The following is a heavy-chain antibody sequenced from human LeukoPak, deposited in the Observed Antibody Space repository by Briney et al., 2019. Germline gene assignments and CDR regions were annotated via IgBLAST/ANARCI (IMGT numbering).Heavy chain of an antibody. Sequence: PSETLSLTCAVYGGSFSGYYWSWIRQPPGKGLEWIGEINHSGSTNYNPSLKSRVTISVDTSKNQFSLKLSSVTAADTAVYYCARGLAAAGPNWFDPWGQGTLVTVSS. D-gene: IGHD6-13*01. J-gene: IGHJ5*02. CDR1: GGSFSGYY. CDR3: ARGLAAAGPNWFDP. CDR2: INHSGST. V-gene: IGHV4-34*01.